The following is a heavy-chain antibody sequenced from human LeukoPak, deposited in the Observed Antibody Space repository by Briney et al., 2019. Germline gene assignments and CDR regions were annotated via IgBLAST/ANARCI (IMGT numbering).Heavy chain of an antibody. J-gene: IGHJ4*02. V-gene: IGHV4-39*01. CDR3: ARLNWYYDYVWGSYRPIGVDY. Sequence: TSETLSLTCTVSGGSISSSSYYWGWIRQPPGKGLEWIGSIYYSGSTYYNPSLKSRVTISVDTSKNQFSLKLSSVTAADAAVYYCARLNWYYDYVWGSYRPIGVDYWGQGTLVTVSS. CDR1: GGSISSSSYY. D-gene: IGHD3-16*02. CDR2: IYYSGST.